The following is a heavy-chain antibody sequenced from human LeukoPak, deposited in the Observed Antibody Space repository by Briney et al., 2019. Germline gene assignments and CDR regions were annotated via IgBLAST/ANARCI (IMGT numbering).Heavy chain of an antibody. V-gene: IGHV3-23*01. Sequence: GGSLRLSCAAFGFTFSSYAMSWVRQAPGKGLEWVSAIRGSGDRTHYADSVKGRFTISRSNSKNTLYLQMNSLRAEDTAVYYCAKDSKIVGATFRSFHYMDVWGKGTAVTVSS. D-gene: IGHD1-26*01. CDR2: IRGSGDRT. CDR3: AKDSKIVGATFRSFHYMDV. CDR1: GFTFSSYA. J-gene: IGHJ6*03.